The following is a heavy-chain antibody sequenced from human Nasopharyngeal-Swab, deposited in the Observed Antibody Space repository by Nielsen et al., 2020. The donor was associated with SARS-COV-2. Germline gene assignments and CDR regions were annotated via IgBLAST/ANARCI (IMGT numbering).Heavy chain of an antibody. CDR1: GGSISSSSYY. Sequence: SETLSLTCTVSGGSISSSSYYWGWIRQPPGKGLEWIGEINHSGSTNYNPSLKSRVTISVDTSKNQFSLKLSSVTAADTAVYYCAKFGSGSYYSEPSFGGQGTLVTVSS. D-gene: IGHD3-10*01. J-gene: IGHJ4*02. CDR2: INHSGST. V-gene: IGHV4-39*07. CDR3: AKFGSGSYYSEPSF.